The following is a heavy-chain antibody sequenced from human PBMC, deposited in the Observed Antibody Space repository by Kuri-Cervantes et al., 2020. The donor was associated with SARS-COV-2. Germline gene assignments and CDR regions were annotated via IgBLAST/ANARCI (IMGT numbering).Heavy chain of an antibody. J-gene: IGHJ4*02. V-gene: IGHV4-61*02. Sequence: SCTVSGGSISSGSYYWSWIRQPAGKGLEWIGRIYTSGSTNYNPSLKSRVTISVDTSKNQFSLKLSSVTAADTAVYYCARGRSFVGNWGQGTLVT. D-gene: IGHD3-16*01. CDR1: GGSISSGSYY. CDR3: ARGRSFVGN. CDR2: IYTSGST.